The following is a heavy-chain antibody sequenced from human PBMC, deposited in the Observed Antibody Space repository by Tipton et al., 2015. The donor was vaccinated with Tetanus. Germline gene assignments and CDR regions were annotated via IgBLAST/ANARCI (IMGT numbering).Heavy chain of an antibody. CDR2: ISAYNGNT. V-gene: IGHV1-18*04. Sequence: QMQLVQSGAEVKKPGASVKVSCKASGYTFTSHGISWVRQAPGQGLEWMGWISAYNGNTNYAQERQGRVTMTTDTSTSTAYMELRSLRSDDTAVYYCARAGVLMVLSENWFDPWGQGTLVTVSS. J-gene: IGHJ5*02. CDR3: ARAGVLMVLSENWFDP. CDR1: GYTFTSHG. D-gene: IGHD2-8*01.